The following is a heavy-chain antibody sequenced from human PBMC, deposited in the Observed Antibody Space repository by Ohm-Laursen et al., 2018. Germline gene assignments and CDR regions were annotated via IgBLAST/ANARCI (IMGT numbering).Heavy chain of an antibody. CDR3: AKPENNRSGYYPPPDSFDI. V-gene: IGHV3-23*01. Sequence: SVKGRFTISRDNSKNTLYLQMNSLRAEDTAVYYCAKPENNRSGYYPPPDSFDIWGQGTMVTVSS. D-gene: IGHD3-22*01. J-gene: IGHJ3*02.